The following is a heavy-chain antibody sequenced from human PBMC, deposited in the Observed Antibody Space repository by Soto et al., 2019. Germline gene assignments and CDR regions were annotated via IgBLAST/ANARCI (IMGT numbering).Heavy chain of an antibody. Sequence: LRLSCAASGFTFSTYSMNWVRQAPGEGLEWVSSIRSTTGYMYNADSVKGRFTISRDNAKNSLYLQMISLRAEDTAVYYCARSTSLGGMDVWGQGTTVTVSS. CDR2: IRSTTGYM. CDR1: GFTFSTYS. J-gene: IGHJ6*02. D-gene: IGHD1-1*01. V-gene: IGHV3-21*01. CDR3: ARSTSLGGMDV.